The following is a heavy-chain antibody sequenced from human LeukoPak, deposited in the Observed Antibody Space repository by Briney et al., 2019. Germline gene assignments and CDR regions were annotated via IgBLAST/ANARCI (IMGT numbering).Heavy chain of an antibody. V-gene: IGHV3-7*03. Sequence: GGSLRLSCVASGFTFGKYWMSWVRQAPGKGLEWVANIKLDGSEKNYVDSVKGRFTISRDNTKNSLYLQMNSLRAEDTAVFYCARDGHQYYYDSSAFDYWGQGTLVTVSS. CDR3: ARDGHQYYYDSSAFDY. D-gene: IGHD3-22*01. J-gene: IGHJ4*02. CDR1: GFTFGKYW. CDR2: IKLDGSEK.